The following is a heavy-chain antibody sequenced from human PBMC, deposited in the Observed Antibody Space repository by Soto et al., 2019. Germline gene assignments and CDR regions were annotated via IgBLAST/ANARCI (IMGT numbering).Heavy chain of an antibody. D-gene: IGHD3-10*01. CDR3: ARGRYFATTHRQWWYFDF. CDR1: GYTYITNG. CDR2: ISPANGDR. Sequence: GPEVKRPGASVKVSCKASGYTYITNGINWVRQAPGQGLEWMGWISPANGDRKYAQKFKDRITMTSETSTTTSYMELTNLRSDDTAVYFCARGRYFATTHRQWWYFDFWGRGTLVTVSS. V-gene: IGHV1-18*01. J-gene: IGHJ2*01.